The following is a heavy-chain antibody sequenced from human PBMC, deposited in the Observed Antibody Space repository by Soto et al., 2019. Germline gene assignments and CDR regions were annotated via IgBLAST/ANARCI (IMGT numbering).Heavy chain of an antibody. Sequence: SGNVSCKASGGTFSSYAIRWVRPAPGQGLEWMGGIIPIFGTANYAQKFQGRVTITADESTSTAYMELSSLRSEDTAVYYCARCAVLAGPLLTVLAVWGQGTTVTVSS. CDR2: IIPIFGTA. CDR3: ARCAVLAGPLLTVLAV. CDR1: GGTFSSYA. D-gene: IGHD6-19*01. V-gene: IGHV1-69*13. J-gene: IGHJ6*02.